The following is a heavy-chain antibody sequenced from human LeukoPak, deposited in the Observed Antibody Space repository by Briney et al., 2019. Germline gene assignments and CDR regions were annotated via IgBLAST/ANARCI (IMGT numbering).Heavy chain of an antibody. Sequence: PSETLSLTCTVSGGSISSYYWSWIRQPPGKGLEWIGYIYYSGSTNYNPSLKSRVTISVDTSKNQFSLKLSSVTAADTAVYYCARGQKYYDILTGYYATAFDIWGQGTMVTVSS. D-gene: IGHD3-9*01. V-gene: IGHV4-59*01. J-gene: IGHJ3*02. CDR2: IYYSGST. CDR3: ARGQKYYDILTGYYATAFDI. CDR1: GGSISSYY.